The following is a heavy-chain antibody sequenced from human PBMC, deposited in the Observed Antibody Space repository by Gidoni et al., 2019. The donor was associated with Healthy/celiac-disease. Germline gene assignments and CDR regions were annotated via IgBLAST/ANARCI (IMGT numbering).Heavy chain of an antibody. CDR3: ASIAAAGHAAFGY. Sequence: QVQLQQWGAGLLKPSETLSLTCAVYGGSFSGYYWSWIRQPPGKGLEWIGEINHSGSTTYNPSLKSRVTISVDTSKNQFSLKLSSVTAADTAVYYCASIAAAGHAAFGYWGQGTLVTVSS. V-gene: IGHV4-34*01. D-gene: IGHD6-13*01. CDR2: INHSGST. CDR1: GGSFSGYY. J-gene: IGHJ4*02.